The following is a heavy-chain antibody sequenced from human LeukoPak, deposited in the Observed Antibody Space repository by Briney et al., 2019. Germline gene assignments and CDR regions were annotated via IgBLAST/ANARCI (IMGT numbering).Heavy chain of an antibody. V-gene: IGHV4-39*01. CDR2: IYYSGST. CDR1: GGSISSSSYY. D-gene: IGHD6-6*01. J-gene: IGHJ1*01. CDR3: ARHLEYSSSSWGQYFQH. Sequence: SETLSLTCTVSGGSISSSSYYWGWIRQPPGKGLEWIGSIYYSGSTYYNPSLKSRVTISVDTSKNQFSLKLSSVTAADTAVYYCARHLEYSSSSWGQYFQHWGQGTLVTVSS.